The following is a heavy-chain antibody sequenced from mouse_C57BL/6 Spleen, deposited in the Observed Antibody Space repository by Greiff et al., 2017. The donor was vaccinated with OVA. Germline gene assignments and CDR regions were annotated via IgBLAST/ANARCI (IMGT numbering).Heavy chain of an antibody. J-gene: IGHJ2*01. D-gene: IGHD1-1*01. CDR3: ARERGVTTVVGVDY. CDR1: GYSFTDYN. Sequence: EVKLMESGPELVKPGASVKISCKASGYSFTDYNMNWVKQSNGKSLEWIGVINPNYGTTSYNQKFKGKATLTVDQSSSTAYMQLNSLTSEDSAVYYCARERGVTTVVGVDYWGQGTTLTVSS. V-gene: IGHV1-39*01. CDR2: INPNYGTT.